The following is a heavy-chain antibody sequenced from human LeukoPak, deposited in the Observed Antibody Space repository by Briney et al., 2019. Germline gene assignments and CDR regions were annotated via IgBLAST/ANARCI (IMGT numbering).Heavy chain of an antibody. CDR3: AREVVVVPAAIQGLYYYYYMDV. CDR1: GGSINSYY. V-gene: IGHV4-4*07. CDR2: IYTGGST. Sequence: SETLSLTCTVSGGSINSYYWTWIRQPAGKGLEWIGRIYTGGSTNYNPSLESRVTMSVDTSKNQFSLKLNSVTAADTAVYYCAREVVVVPAAIQGLYYYYYMDVWGKGTTVTVSS. J-gene: IGHJ6*03. D-gene: IGHD2-2*02.